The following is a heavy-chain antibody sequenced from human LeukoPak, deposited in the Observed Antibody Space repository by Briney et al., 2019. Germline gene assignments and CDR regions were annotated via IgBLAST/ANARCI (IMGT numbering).Heavy chain of an antibody. CDR2: ISGSGGST. Sequence: LSLTCAVYGGSFSGYYWSWIRQPPGKGLEWVSAISGSGGSTYYADSVKGRFTISRDNAKNSLYLQMNSLRAEDTAVYFCARVKYYYDSSGYYEYYFDYWGQGTLVTVSS. CDR3: ARVKYYYDSSGYYEYYFDY. V-gene: IGHV3-11*01. D-gene: IGHD3-22*01. CDR1: GGSFSGYY. J-gene: IGHJ4*02.